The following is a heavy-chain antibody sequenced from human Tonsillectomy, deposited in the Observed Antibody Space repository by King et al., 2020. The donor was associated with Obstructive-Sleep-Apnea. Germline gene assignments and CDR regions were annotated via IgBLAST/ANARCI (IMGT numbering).Heavy chain of an antibody. Sequence: LQLQESGPGLVKPSETLSLTCTVSGGSISSSSYYWGWIRQPPGKGLEWIGSIYYSGSTYYNPSLKSRVTISVDTSKNQFSLKLSSVTAADTAVYYCARETYYYGSGSYYAQYYFDYWGHGTLVTVSS. V-gene: IGHV4-39*07. CDR2: IYYSGST. J-gene: IGHJ4*01. CDR3: ARETYYYGSGSYYAQYYFDY. CDR1: GGSISSSSYY. D-gene: IGHD3-10*01.